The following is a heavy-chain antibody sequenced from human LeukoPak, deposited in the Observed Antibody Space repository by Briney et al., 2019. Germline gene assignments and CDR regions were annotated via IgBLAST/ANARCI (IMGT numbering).Heavy chain of an antibody. V-gene: IGHV4-39*01. Sequence: PSETLSLTCTVSGGSISSSSDHWGWTRQPPGKGLEWIGSIYYSGSTHYNPSLKSRVTISVDTSKNQFSLKLSSVTAADTAVYYCGRHLWAINTFYFDYWGQGTLVTVSS. CDR1: GGSISSSSDH. CDR3: GRHLWAINTFYFDY. D-gene: IGHD2-21*01. CDR2: IYYSGST. J-gene: IGHJ4*02.